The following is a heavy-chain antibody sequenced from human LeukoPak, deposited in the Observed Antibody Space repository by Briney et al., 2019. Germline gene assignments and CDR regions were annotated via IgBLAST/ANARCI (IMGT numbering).Heavy chain of an antibody. V-gene: IGHV4-31*03. D-gene: IGHD3-9*01. CDR1: GGSISSGGYY. Sequence: SETLSLTCTVSGGSISSGGYYWSWIRQHPGKGLEWIGYIYYSGSTYYNPSLKSRVTISVDTSKNQFSLKLSSVTAADTAVYYCAKGSEYFGWFDPWGQGTLVTVSS. CDR3: AKGSEYFGWFDP. CDR2: IYYSGST. J-gene: IGHJ5*02.